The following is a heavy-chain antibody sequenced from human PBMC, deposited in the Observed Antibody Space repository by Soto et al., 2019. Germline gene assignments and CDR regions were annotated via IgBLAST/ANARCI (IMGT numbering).Heavy chain of an antibody. CDR2: IWYDGSNK. D-gene: IGHD5-18*01. J-gene: IGHJ4*02. V-gene: IGHV3-33*01. Sequence: QVQLVESGGGVVQPGKSLRLSCAASGFTFSTYGMHWVRQAPGKGLEWVAVIWYDGSNKYHGDSLKGRFTISRDNSKNTLYLQINNLRAEDTAGYYGGRDGALGDTAVVDSWGQGTLVTVSS. CDR1: GFTFSTYG. CDR3: GRDGALGDTAVVDS.